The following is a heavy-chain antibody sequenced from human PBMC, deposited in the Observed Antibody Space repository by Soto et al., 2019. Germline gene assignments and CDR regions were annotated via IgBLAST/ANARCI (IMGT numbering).Heavy chain of an antibody. CDR1: GFSLTTGKMG. D-gene: IGHD4-4*01. CDR2: IFSDNER. CDR3: ARMNSDSYQFYYAMDV. V-gene: IGHV2-26*01. J-gene: IGHJ6*02. Sequence: SGLTLVNPTETLTLTCTVSGFSLTTGKMGVSWIRQLPGKALEWLAHIFSDNERSYSTSLQGRLTISKDTSRSPVVLSMNNVDPVDTATYCCARMNSDSYQFYYAMDVWGQGTTVTVSS.